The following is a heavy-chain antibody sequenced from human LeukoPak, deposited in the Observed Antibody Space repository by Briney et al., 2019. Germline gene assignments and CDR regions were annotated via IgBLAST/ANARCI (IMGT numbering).Heavy chain of an antibody. V-gene: IGHV4-59*01. CDR3: AGSVVATSFDY. Sequence: PSETLSLTCTVSGGSISSYYWSWIRQPPGKGLEWIGYIYYSGSTNYNPSLKSRVTISVDTSKNQFSLKLSSVTAADTAVYYCAGSVVATSFDYWGQGTLVTVSS. CDR2: IYYSGST. J-gene: IGHJ4*02. D-gene: IGHD2-15*01. CDR1: GGSISSYY.